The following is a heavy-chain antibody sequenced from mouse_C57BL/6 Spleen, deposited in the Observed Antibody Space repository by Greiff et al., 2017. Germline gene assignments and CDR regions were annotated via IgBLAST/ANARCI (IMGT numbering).Heavy chain of an antibody. D-gene: IGHD4-1*01. Sequence: QVQLQQPGAELVKPGASVKLSCKASGYTFTSYWMHWVKQRPGQGLEWIGMIHPYSGSTNYNEKFKSKATLTVDTSSSTAYMQLSSLTSEDSAVYYCARGEPRWDGTPFDYGGQGATLTVSS. CDR3: ARGEPRWDGTPFDY. V-gene: IGHV1-64*01. CDR1: GYTFTSYW. J-gene: IGHJ2*01. CDR2: IHPYSGST.